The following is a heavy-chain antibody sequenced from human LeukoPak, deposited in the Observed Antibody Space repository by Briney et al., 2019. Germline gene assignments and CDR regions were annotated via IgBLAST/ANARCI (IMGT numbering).Heavy chain of an antibody. CDR2: IYYSGST. Sequence: KPSETLSLTCTVSGGSISSSSYYWGWIRQPPGKGLEWIGSIYYSGSTYYNPSLKSRVTISVDTSKNQFSLKLSSVTAADTAVYYCARGGSGWHNFDYWGQGTLITVSS. J-gene: IGHJ4*02. CDR3: ARGGSGWHNFDY. V-gene: IGHV4-39*07. CDR1: GGSISSSSYY. D-gene: IGHD6-19*01.